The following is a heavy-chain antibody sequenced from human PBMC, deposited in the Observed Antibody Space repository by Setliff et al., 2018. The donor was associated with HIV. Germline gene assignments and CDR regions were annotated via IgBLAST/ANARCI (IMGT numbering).Heavy chain of an antibody. V-gene: IGHV1-24*01. D-gene: IGHD3-22*01. CDR2: FDPEDGEK. CDR1: GYTLAEIS. Sequence: GASVKVSCKVSGYTLAEISMHWVRQAPGKGLEWMGGFDPEDGEKVYAQRFQGTVTMTEDTSTDTAYMELTSLTSEDTAVYYCATITFYYDSSSSQNKKSYFFDYWGQGTLVTVSS. CDR3: ATITFYYDSSSSQNKKSYFFDY. J-gene: IGHJ4*02.